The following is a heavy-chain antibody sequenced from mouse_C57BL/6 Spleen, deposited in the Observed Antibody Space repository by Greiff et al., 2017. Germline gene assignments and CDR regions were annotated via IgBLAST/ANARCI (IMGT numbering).Heavy chain of an antibody. CDR3: NAGSYDGYFYAMDY. CDR2: IRLKSDNYAT. CDR1: GFTFSNYW. D-gene: IGHD2-3*01. Sequence: EVQGVESGGGLVQPGGSMKLSCVASGFTFSNYWMNWVRQSPEKGLEWVAQIRLKSDNYATHYAESVKGRFTISRDDSKSSVYLQMNNLRAEDTGIYYCNAGSYDGYFYAMDYWGQGTSVTVSS. V-gene: IGHV6-3*01. J-gene: IGHJ4*01.